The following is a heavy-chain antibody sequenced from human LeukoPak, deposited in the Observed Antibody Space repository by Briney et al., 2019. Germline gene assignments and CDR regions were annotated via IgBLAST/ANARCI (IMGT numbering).Heavy chain of an antibody. CDR2: IRYDGTNK. CDR1: GFTFSSYG. V-gene: IGHV3-30*02. CDR3: AKTTGDNAFDI. D-gene: IGHD7-27*01. Sequence: GGSLRLSCAASGFTFSSYGMHWVRQAPGKGLEWLAFIRYDGTNKYYGDSVKGRFTISRDNSKNTLYLQMNSLRAEDTAIYSCAKTTGDNAFDIWGQGTMVTVSS. J-gene: IGHJ3*02.